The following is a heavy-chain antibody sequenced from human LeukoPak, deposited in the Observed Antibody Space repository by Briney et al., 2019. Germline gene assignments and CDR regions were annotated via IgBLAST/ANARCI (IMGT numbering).Heavy chain of an antibody. J-gene: IGHJ4*02. V-gene: IGHV1-2*02. CDR3: AREVFGATMIDY. CDR1: GYIFTHYY. Sequence: SVKVSCKASGYIFTHYYIHWMRQAPGQGLEWMGWINPKTGDTNFAKRFQGRVTMTRDTSISTVYMELNRLTSDDTALYYCAREVFGATMIDYWGQGTLVTVSS. D-gene: IGHD1-26*01. CDR2: INPKTGDT.